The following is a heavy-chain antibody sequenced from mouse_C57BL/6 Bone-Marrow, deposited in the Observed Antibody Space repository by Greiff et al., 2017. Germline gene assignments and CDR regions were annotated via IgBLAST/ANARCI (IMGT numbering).Heavy chain of an antibody. CDR3: TVVATRGDY. V-gene: IGHV14-4*01. Sequence: VQLQQSGAELVRPGASVKLSCTASGFNIKDDYMHWVKQRPEQGLEWIGWIDPENGDTEYASKFQGKATITADTSSNTAYLHLSSLTSEDTAVYYCTVVATRGDYWGQGTTLTVSS. CDR2: IDPENGDT. J-gene: IGHJ2*01. CDR1: GFNIKDDY. D-gene: IGHD1-1*01.